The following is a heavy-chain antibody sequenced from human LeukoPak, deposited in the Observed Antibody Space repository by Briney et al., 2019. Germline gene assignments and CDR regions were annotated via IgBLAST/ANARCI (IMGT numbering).Heavy chain of an antibody. Sequence: SETLSLTCAVYGGSFSGYYWSWIRQPPGKGLEWIGSIYYSGSTYYNPSLKSRVTISVDTSKNQFSLKLSSVTAADTAVYYCARHQDAFDIWGQGTMVTVSS. J-gene: IGHJ3*02. V-gene: IGHV4-34*01. CDR1: GGSFSGYY. CDR3: ARHQDAFDI. CDR2: IYYSGST.